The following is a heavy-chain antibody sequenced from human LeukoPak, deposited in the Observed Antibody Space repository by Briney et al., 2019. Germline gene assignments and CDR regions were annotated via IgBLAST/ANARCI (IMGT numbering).Heavy chain of an antibody. CDR3: ARDRITMVRGAAMTYYYYYGMDV. CDR1: GFTFSSYS. J-gene: IGHJ6*02. D-gene: IGHD3-10*01. Sequence: PGGSLRLSCAASGFTFSSYSMNWVRQAPGKGLEWVSSISSSSSYIYHADSVKGRFTISRDNAKNSLYLQMNSLRAEDTAVYYCARDRITMVRGAAMTYYYYYGMDVWGQGTTVTVSS. CDR2: ISSSSSYI. V-gene: IGHV3-21*01.